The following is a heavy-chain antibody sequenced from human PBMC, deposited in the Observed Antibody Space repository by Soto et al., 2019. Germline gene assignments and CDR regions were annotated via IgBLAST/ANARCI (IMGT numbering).Heavy chain of an antibody. CDR3: GRVGRGNVGYYYYGMDA. D-gene: IGHD1-26*01. CDR1: GGSISSYY. J-gene: IGHJ6*04. CDR2: IYTSGST. Sequence: SETLSLTCTVSGGSISSYYWSWIRQPAGKGLEWIGRIYTSGSTNYNPSLKSRVTMSVDTSKNQFSLKLSSVTAADTAVYYCGRVGRGNVGYYYYGMDAWGEGTTVTVSS. V-gene: IGHV4-4*07.